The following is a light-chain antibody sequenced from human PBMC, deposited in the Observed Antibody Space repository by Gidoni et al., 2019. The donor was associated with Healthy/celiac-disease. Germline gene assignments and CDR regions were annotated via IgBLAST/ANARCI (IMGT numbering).Light chain of an antibody. CDR3: CSYAGSYTWV. CDR2: DVS. Sequence: QPALTQPRSVSGSPGPSVTISCTGTSSDVGGYNYVSWYQQHPGKAPKLMIYDVSKRPSGVPDLFSGSKSGNTASLTISGLQAEDEADYYCCSYAGSYTWVFGGGTKLTV. V-gene: IGLV2-11*01. CDR1: SSDVGGYNY. J-gene: IGLJ3*02.